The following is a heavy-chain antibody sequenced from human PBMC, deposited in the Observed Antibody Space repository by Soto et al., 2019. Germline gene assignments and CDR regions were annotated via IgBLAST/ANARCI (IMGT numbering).Heavy chain of an antibody. D-gene: IGHD3-3*01. J-gene: IGHJ3*02. CDR3: AIDGVVRGANDAFDI. CDR1: GFTFSSYA. V-gene: IGHV3-30-3*01. Sequence: PGGSLRLSCAASGFTFSSYAMHWVRQAPGKGLEWVAVISYDGSNKYYADSVKGRFTISRDNSKNTLYLQMNSLRAEDTAVYYCAIDGVVRGANDAFDIWGQGTMVTVSS. CDR2: ISYDGSNK.